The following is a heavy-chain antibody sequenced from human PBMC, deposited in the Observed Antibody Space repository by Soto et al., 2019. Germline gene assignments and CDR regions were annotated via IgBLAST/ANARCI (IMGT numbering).Heavy chain of an antibody. CDR1: GFTVSSNY. D-gene: IGHD1-20*01. Sequence: EVQLVESGGGLVQPGGSLRLSCAASGFTVSSNYMSWVRQAPGKGLEWVSVIYSGGSTYYADSVKGRFTISRHNSKNTLYLQINSLRAEDTAVYYCARAPSITGTHFDYWGQGTLVTVSS. CDR2: IYSGGST. J-gene: IGHJ4*02. V-gene: IGHV3-53*04. CDR3: ARAPSITGTHFDY.